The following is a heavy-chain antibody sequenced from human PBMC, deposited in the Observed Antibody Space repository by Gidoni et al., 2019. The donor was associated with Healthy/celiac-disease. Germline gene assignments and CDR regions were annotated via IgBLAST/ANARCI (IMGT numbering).Heavy chain of an antibody. CDR1: GFTFSSYA. V-gene: IGHV3-23*01. CDR2: ISGSGGSA. D-gene: IGHD3-9*01. Sequence: EVQLLSSGGGLVQPGGSLRLSCAASGFTFSSYAMSCVRQAPGKGQEWVSVISGSGGSAYYADSVKGRFTISRDNSKNTLYLKMNSLRAEDTAVYYCAKDRGLRGYDILTGYYNAPFFDYWGQGTLVTVSS. CDR3: AKDRGLRGYDILTGYYNAPFFDY. J-gene: IGHJ4*02.